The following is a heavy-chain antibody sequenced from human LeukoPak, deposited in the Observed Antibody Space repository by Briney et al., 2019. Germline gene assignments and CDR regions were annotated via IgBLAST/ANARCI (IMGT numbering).Heavy chain of an antibody. CDR2: IYYSGST. J-gene: IGHJ3*02. D-gene: IGHD3/OR15-3a*01. V-gene: IGHV4-31*03. CDR1: GGSISSGGYY. Sequence: PSGTLSLTCIVSGGSISSGGYYWSWIRQHPGNGLELIVYIYYSGSTYYNPSLKSRVTISMDTSKNQLSLKLSSVTAADTAVYYCARISSRGLGFDIWGQGSMVTVSS. CDR3: ARISSRGLGFDI.